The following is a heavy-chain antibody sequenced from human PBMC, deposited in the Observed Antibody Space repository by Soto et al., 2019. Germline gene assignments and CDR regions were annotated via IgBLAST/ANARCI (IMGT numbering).Heavy chain of an antibody. J-gene: IGHJ4*02. CDR1: GFTFSSYA. V-gene: IGHV3-30-3*01. Sequence: VQLVESGGGVVQPGRSLRLSCAASGFTFSSYAMHWVRQAPGKGLEWVAVISYDGSNKYYADSVKGRFTISRDNSKNTLYLQMNSLRAEDTAVYYCARSIVGATTDYWGQGTLVTVSS. D-gene: IGHD1-26*01. CDR3: ARSIVGATTDY. CDR2: ISYDGSNK.